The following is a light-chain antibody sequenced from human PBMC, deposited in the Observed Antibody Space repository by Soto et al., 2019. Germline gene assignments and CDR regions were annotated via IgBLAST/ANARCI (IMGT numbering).Light chain of an antibody. Sequence: EIDLTPSASSLSASRGCRATRACQASQDISNYLTWYQQKPGKAPKVLIYDASTLETGVPSRFSGSGSGTDFTFTISSLQPEDIATYYCQQYDNLPLTFGGGTKVDIK. CDR2: DAS. V-gene: IGKV1-33*01. CDR3: QQYDNLPLT. CDR1: QDISNY. J-gene: IGKJ4*01.